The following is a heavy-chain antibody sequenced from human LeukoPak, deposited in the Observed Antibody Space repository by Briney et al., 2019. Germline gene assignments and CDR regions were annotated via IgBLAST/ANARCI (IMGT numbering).Heavy chain of an antibody. Sequence: SVKVSCKASGGTFSSYAISWVRQAPGQGLEWMGGIIPIFGTANYAQKFQGRVTITTDESTSTAYMELSSLRSEDTAEYYCARLGIDQYSSSWLGYYYYMDVWGEGTTVTVSS. CDR2: IIPIFGTA. V-gene: IGHV1-69*05. D-gene: IGHD6-6*01. CDR1: GGTFSSYA. J-gene: IGHJ6*03. CDR3: ARLGIDQYSSSWLGYYYYMDV.